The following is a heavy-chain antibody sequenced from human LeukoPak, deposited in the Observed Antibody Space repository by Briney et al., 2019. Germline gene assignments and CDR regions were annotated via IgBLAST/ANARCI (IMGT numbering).Heavy chain of an antibody. V-gene: IGHV1-2*02. Sequence: EASVKVSCKASGYTFTGYYMHWVRQAPGQGLEWMGWINPNSGGTNYAQKFQGRVTMTRDTSINTAYMELSRLRSDDTAVYYCARDPGIVGDLDPWGQGTLVTVSS. CDR3: ARDPGIVGDLDP. CDR1: GYTFTGYY. J-gene: IGHJ5*02. D-gene: IGHD1-26*01. CDR2: INPNSGGT.